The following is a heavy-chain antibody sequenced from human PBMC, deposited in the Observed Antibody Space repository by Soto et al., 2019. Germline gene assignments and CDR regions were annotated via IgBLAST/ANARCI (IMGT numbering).Heavy chain of an antibody. J-gene: IGHJ1*01. CDR3: ARDRSADRFVQYFQH. CDR1: GFTFSDYY. D-gene: IGHD6-19*01. CDR2: ISSSGSTI. V-gene: IGHV3-11*04. Sequence: GGSLRLSCAASGFTFSDYYMNWIRQAPGKGLEWVSYISSSGSTIYYADSVQGRITISRDNSKNTLYLQVNSLRPEDTAVYYCARDRSADRFVQYFQHWGPGTLVTVSS.